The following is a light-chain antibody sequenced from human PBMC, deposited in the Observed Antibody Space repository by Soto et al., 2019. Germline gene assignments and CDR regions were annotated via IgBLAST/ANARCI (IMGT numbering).Light chain of an antibody. CDR2: AAF. CDR1: QTTTNY. J-gene: IGKJ4*01. Sequence: DIQMTQSPTSLSATVGDRVTITCRASQTTTNYLNWDQQKPGKAPKLLIYAAFTLQSGVPSRFSGSGSGTEFTLAISSLQLEDFATYYCPQSYSTPLSFGGGTNVEIK. V-gene: IGKV1-39*01. CDR3: PQSYSTPLS.